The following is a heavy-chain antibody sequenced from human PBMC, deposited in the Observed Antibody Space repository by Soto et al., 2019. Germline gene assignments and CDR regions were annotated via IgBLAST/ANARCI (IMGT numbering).Heavy chain of an antibody. D-gene: IGHD1-26*01. V-gene: IGHV4-31*03. CDR1: GGSISSSSYY. CDR3: ARSIRGATMFFDY. J-gene: IGHJ4*02. Sequence: SETLSLTCTVSGGSISSSSYYWSWIRQHPGKGLEWIGYIYYSGSTYYNPSLKSRVTISVDTSKNQFSLKLSSVTAADTAVYYCARSIRGATMFFDYWGQGTLVTVSS. CDR2: IYYSGST.